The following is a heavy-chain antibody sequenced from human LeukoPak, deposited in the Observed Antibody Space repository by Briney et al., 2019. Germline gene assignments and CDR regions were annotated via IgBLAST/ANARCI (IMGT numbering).Heavy chain of an antibody. CDR3: ARITPERAFDP. J-gene: IGHJ5*02. CDR2: IDWDDDK. Sequence: NWVRQPPGKALEWLALIDWDDDKYYSASLKTRLTISKDTSKNQVVLTMTNMDPVDTATYYCARITPERAFDPWGQGTLVTVSS. D-gene: IGHD6-25*01. V-gene: IGHV2-70*18.